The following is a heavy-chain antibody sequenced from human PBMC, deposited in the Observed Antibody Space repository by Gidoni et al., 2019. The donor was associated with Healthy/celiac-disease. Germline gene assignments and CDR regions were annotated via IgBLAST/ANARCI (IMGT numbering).Heavy chain of an antibody. V-gene: IGHV1-8*01. CDR2: MNPNSGNT. D-gene: IGHD3-10*01. CDR1: GYTFTSSD. Sequence: QVQLVQSGAEVKKPVASVKVSCKASGYTFTSSDINWVRQATGQGLEWMGWMNPNSGNTGYAQKFQGRVTMTRNTSISTAYMELSSLRSEDTAVYYCARGKFIRGRGSSPDYYMDVWGKGTTVTVSS. J-gene: IGHJ6*03. CDR3: ARGKFIRGRGSSPDYYMDV.